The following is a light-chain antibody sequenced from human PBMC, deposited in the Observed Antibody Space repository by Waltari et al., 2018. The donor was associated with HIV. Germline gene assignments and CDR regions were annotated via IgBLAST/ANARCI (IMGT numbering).Light chain of an antibody. Sequence: QSVLTQSPSASGAPGQRVSISCSGSNANIGSNNVNWYQQRPGTAPKLLLYSNNEPPSGVPARSSGSKSGTSASLAISGLQSEDEADYHCAAWDDSLNGPVFGGGTKLTVL. V-gene: IGLV1-44*01. CDR3: AAWDDSLNGPV. CDR2: SNN. J-gene: IGLJ2*01. CDR1: NANIGSNN.